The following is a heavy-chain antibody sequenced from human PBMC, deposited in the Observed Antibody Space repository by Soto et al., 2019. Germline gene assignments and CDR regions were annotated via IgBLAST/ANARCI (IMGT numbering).Heavy chain of an antibody. D-gene: IGHD2-2*01. V-gene: IGHV3-23*01. CDR1: GFTFSSYA. Sequence: LRLSCAASGFTFSSYAMSWVHQAPGKGLEWVSAISGSGGSTYYADSVKGRFTISRDNSKNTLYLQMNSLRAEDTAVYYCARDNVCSSTSCPISGYFDYWGQGTLVTVSS. CDR2: ISGSGGST. J-gene: IGHJ4*02. CDR3: ARDNVCSSTSCPISGYFDY.